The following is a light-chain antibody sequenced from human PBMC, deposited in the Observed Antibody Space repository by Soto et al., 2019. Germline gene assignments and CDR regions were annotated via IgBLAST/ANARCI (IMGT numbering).Light chain of an antibody. CDR1: QSVGSDY. J-gene: IGKJ1*01. CDR3: QQFGSSPRT. Sequence: EIVLTQSPDTLSLSPGERASLSCRASQSVGSDYVAWYQHRPGQPPRLLFSGIFRRASGVPDRFSGSGSGTDFSLTISRLGPEDSAVYVCQQFGSSPRTFGQGTKVEIK. V-gene: IGKV3-20*01. CDR2: GIF.